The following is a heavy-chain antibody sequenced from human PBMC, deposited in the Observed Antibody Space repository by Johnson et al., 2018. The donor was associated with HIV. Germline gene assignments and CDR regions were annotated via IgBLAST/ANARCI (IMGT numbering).Heavy chain of an antibody. J-gene: IGHJ3*02. V-gene: IGHV3-20*04. CDR2: VNWNGGTT. D-gene: IGHD1-14*01. CDR3: ARDSSTTDVAFDI. Sequence: VQLVESGGGVVQPGGSLRLSCAASGFIFEDYGMSWVRQLPGKGLEWVSGVNWNGGTTGYADSVKGRLTISRDNAKSTLYLQMNSLRGEDTAVYYCARDSSTTDVAFDIWGQGTMVTVSS. CDR1: GFIFEDYG.